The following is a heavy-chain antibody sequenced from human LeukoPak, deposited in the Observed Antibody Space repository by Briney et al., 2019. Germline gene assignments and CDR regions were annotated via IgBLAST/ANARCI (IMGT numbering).Heavy chain of an antibody. CDR3: ARDLAYGDYIFDY. D-gene: IGHD4-17*01. J-gene: IGHJ4*02. V-gene: IGHV1-2*02. CDR1: GYTFTGYY. CDR2: INPNSGGT. Sequence: GASVKVSCKASGYTFTGYYMHWVRQAPGQGLEWMGWINPNSGGTNHAQKFQGRVTMTRDTSISTAYMELSRLRSDDTAVYYCARDLAYGDYIFDYWGQGTLVTVSS.